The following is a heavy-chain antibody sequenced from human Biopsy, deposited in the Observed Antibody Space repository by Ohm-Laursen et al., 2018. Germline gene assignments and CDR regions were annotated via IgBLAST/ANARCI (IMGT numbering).Heavy chain of an antibody. D-gene: IGHD1-7*01. V-gene: IGHV1-8*01. CDR2: LNPASGNS. CDR1: GYTFTSYD. J-gene: IGHJ5*02. Sequence: GASVKVSCKASGYTFTSYDITWVRQASGQGPEWIGWLNPASGNSNFGQKFRGRVTVTSDTSISTAYMELSGLTSDDTATYYCGRAVRNQLLTDPWGQGTLVTVTP. CDR3: GRAVRNQLLTDP.